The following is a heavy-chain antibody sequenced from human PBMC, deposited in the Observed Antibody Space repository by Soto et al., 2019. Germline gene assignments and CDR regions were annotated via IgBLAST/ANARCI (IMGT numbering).Heavy chain of an antibody. Sequence: QLQLQESGPGLVKPSETLSLTRTVSDVSISSDYYWGWIRQPPGKGLEWIGTVSYSGNTYYKTSLKSRVTISVDTSKSQFSLNLTSVTAADTAVYYCVRLSGSGYRTLGYWGQGILVTVSS. CDR2: VSYSGNT. J-gene: IGHJ1*01. D-gene: IGHD3-22*01. CDR1: DVSISSDYY. V-gene: IGHV4-39*01. CDR3: VRLSGSGYRTLGY.